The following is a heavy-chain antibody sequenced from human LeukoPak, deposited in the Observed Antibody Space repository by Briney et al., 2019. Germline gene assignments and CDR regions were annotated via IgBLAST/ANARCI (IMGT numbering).Heavy chain of an antibody. CDR1: GGSISSYY. CDR3: ARHRDGDSIDV. Sequence: SETLSLTCTVSGGSISSYYWSWIRQPPGKGLEWIGYIYYSGSTNYNPSLKSRVTISVDTSKNQFSLKLSSVTAADTAVYYCARHRDGDSIDVWGQGTTVTVSS. J-gene: IGHJ6*02. CDR2: IYYSGST. V-gene: IGHV4-59*08. D-gene: IGHD4-17*01.